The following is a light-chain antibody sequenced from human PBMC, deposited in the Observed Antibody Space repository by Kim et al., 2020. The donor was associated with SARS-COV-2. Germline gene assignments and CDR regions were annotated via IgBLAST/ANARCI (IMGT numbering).Light chain of an antibody. CDR2: DDK. Sequence: SYELTQPPSVSVSPGQTASITCFGDKLGDKYVSWYQQKPGQSPVLVIYDDKNRPSGIPERVSGSNSGNTATLTISGTQAVDEADYYCQAWDSDSEVFGGG. J-gene: IGLJ2*01. V-gene: IGLV3-1*01. CDR3: QAWDSDSEV. CDR1: KLGDKY.